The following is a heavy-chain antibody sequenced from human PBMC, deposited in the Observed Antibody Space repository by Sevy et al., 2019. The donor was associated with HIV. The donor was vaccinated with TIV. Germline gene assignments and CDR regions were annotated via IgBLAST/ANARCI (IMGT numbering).Heavy chain of an antibody. J-gene: IGHJ4*02. Sequence: ASVKVSCKVSGYTLTKLDMHWVRQAPGKGLEWMGGFDPEDGDTFYPQKFQGRVTMTEDTSRDTPYMELSSLRSEDTAVYYCTTMEYYRKIIGSSSGDYWGQGTLVTVSS. D-gene: IGHD3-10*01. CDR2: FDPEDGDT. CDR1: GYTLTKLD. V-gene: IGHV1-24*01. CDR3: TTMEYYRKIIGSSSGDY.